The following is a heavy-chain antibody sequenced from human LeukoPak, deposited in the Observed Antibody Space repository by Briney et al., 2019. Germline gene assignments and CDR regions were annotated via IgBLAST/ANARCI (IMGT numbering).Heavy chain of an antibody. CDR3: ARDLNSGGSHPFDY. CDR1: GGSISSYY. J-gene: IGHJ4*02. CDR2: IYYSGGT. Sequence: SETLSLTCTVSGGSISSYYWSWIRQPPGKGLEWIGYIYYSGGTNYNPSLKSRVTISVDTSKNQFSLKLSSVTAADTAVYYCARDLNSGGSHPFDYWGQGTLVTVSS. D-gene: IGHD2-15*01. V-gene: IGHV4-59*01.